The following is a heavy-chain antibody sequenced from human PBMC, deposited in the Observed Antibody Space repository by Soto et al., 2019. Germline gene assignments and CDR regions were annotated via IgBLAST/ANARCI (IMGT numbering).Heavy chain of an antibody. Sequence: QVHLVQSGAEVKKPGASVKVSCKGSGYTFTSYGITWVRQAPGQGLEGMGWISAHNGNTDYAQKLQGRVTVTRDTSTSTAYMELRSLRSDDTAVYDCARGRYGDYWGQGALVTVSS. D-gene: IGHD1-1*01. CDR1: GYTFTSYG. V-gene: IGHV1-18*01. J-gene: IGHJ4*02. CDR3: ARGRYGDY. CDR2: ISAHNGNT.